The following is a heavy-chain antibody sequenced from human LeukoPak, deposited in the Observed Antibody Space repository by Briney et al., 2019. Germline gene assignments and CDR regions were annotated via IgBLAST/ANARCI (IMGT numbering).Heavy chain of an antibody. V-gene: IGHV1-69*05. CDR1: GGTFISYA. CDR3: ARDPSGYDFWFDP. CDR2: IIPIFGTA. J-gene: IGHJ5*02. Sequence: ASVKVSCKASGGTFISYAISWVGQAPGQGLEWMGRIIPIFGTANYAQKFQGRVTITTDESTRTAYMELSSLSSEDTAVYYCARDPSGYDFWFDPWGQGTLVTVSS. D-gene: IGHD5-12*01.